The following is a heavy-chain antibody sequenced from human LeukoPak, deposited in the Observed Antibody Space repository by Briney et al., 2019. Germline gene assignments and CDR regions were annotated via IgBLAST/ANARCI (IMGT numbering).Heavy chain of an antibody. CDR2: IYPGDSDT. CDR1: GYSFTSYR. D-gene: IGHD6-13*01. V-gene: IGHV5-51*01. CDR3: ARLGGSSWPNYYYYMDV. J-gene: IGHJ6*03. Sequence: GESLKISCKGSGYSFTSYRIGWVRQMPGKGLEWMGIIYPGDSDTRYSPSFQGQVTISADKSISTAYLQWSSLKASDTAMCYCARLGGSSWPNYYYYMDVWGKGTTVTVSS.